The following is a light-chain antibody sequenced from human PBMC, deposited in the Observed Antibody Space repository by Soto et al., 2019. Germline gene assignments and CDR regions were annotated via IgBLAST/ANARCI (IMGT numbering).Light chain of an antibody. CDR2: AAS. Sequence: DIQMTQSPSSLSASVGDRVTITCRASQGISNYLAWYQQKPGKVPKLLIYAASTLQSGVPSRFSGSGSGTDFPLTISRLQAENVATYFRSNYNSAPFTFGGGTKVEIK. J-gene: IGKJ4*01. CDR3: SNYNSAPFT. V-gene: IGKV1-27*01. CDR1: QGISNY.